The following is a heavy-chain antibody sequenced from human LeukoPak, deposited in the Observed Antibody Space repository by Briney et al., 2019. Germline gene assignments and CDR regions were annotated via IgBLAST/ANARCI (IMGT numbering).Heavy chain of an antibody. Sequence: GAALEISCKGSGYSFTSYWIGWVRQLPGKGLEWMGIIYPDDSDTRYSPSFQGQVTISADNSISTASLQWSSLKASDTAMYYCARQRPLRDGTYTYYYYDLDVWGQGTTVTVSS. D-gene: IGHD1/OR15-1a*01. CDR3: ARQRPLRDGTYTYYYYDLDV. CDR1: GYSFTSYW. CDR2: IYPDDSDT. V-gene: IGHV5-51*01. J-gene: IGHJ6*02.